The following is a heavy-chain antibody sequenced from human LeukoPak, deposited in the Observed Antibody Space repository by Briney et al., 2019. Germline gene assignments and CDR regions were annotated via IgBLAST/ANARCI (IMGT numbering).Heavy chain of an antibody. J-gene: IGHJ6*03. CDR3: AGCTTYYYYMDV. Sequence: VASVKVSCKASGGTFSSYAISWVRQAPGQGLEWMGGIIPIFGTANYAQKFQGRVTITTDESTSTAYMELSSLRSEDTAVYYCAGCTTYYYYMDVWGKGTTVTVSS. V-gene: IGHV1-69*05. D-gene: IGHD2-2*01. CDR2: IIPIFGTA. CDR1: GGTFSSYA.